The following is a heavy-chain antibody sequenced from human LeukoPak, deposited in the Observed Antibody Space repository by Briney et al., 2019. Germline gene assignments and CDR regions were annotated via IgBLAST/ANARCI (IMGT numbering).Heavy chain of an antibody. J-gene: IGHJ4*02. Sequence: GGSLRLSCAASGLTFSNSDMAWVRQAPGKGLEWLSLISPRGTSTFYADSVKGRFTISRDNFRDMLFLQMNSLRAEDTAVYYCAKSRAIDHWGQGTLVIVSS. CDR1: GLTFSNSD. CDR2: ISPRGTST. CDR3: AKSRAIDH. D-gene: IGHD2-21*01. V-gene: IGHV3-23*01.